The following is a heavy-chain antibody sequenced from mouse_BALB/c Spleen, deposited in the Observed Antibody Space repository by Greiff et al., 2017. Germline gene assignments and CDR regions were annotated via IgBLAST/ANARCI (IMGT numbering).Heavy chain of an antibody. Sequence: EVQLVESGGGLVKPGGSLKLSCAASGFTFSSYAMSWVRQTPDKRLEWVASISSGGSTYYPDSVKGRFTISRDNARNILYLQMSSLRSEDTAMYYCARGELGLRAPYAMDYGGQGTSVTVSS. CDR2: ISSGGST. CDR3: ARGELGLRAPYAMDY. V-gene: IGHV5-6-5*01. CDR1: GFTFSSYA. D-gene: IGHD3-1*01. J-gene: IGHJ4*01.